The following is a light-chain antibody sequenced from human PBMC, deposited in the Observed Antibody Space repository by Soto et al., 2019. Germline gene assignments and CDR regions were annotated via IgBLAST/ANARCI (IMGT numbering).Light chain of an antibody. Sequence: QSALTQPASVSGSPGQSITISCTGTSSDVGGYNFVSWYQQHPGKAPKLMLYEVSNRPSGVSNRFSGSKSGNTASLPISGLQAEDEAAYYCSSYTSSAPYVFGPASAVTVL. CDR3: SSYTSSAPYV. J-gene: IGLJ1*01. V-gene: IGLV2-14*01. CDR2: EVS. CDR1: SSDVGGYNF.